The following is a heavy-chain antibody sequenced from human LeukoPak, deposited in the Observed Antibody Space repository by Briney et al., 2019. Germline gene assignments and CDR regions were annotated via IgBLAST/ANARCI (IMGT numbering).Heavy chain of an antibody. CDR3: AKESGGSYSPYDY. D-gene: IGHD1-26*01. Sequence: PGGSLRLSCAASGFTFSSYAMSWVRQAPGKGLEWVSAISGSGGSTYYADSVKGRFTISRDISKDTLYLQMNSLRAEDTAVYYCAKESGGSYSPYDYWGQGTLVTVSS. CDR2: ISGSGGST. V-gene: IGHV3-23*01. CDR1: GFTFSSYA. J-gene: IGHJ4*02.